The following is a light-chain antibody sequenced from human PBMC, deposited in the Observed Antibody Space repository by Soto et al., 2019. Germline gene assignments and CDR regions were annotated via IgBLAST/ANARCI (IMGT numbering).Light chain of an antibody. CDR2: AAS. Sequence: DIQLTQSPSFLSASVGDRVTITCRASQGISRNLAWYQQRPGKAPKLLIYAASTLQSGVPSRFSGSGSGTEFTLTISSLQPEDFATYYCQQVNSYPPVTFGGGTKVEIK. CDR1: QGISRN. J-gene: IGKJ4*01. V-gene: IGKV1-9*01. CDR3: QQVNSYPPVT.